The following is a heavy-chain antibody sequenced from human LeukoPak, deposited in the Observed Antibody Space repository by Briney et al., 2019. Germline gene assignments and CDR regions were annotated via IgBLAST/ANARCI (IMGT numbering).Heavy chain of an antibody. CDR2: ISSSSSTI. D-gene: IGHD3-9*01. Sequence: GGSLRLSCAASGFTFSSYSMNWVRQAPGKGLEWVSYISSSSSTIYYADSVKGRFTISRDNAKNSLYLQMNSLRAEDTAVYYCAREGDDILTGYWDYWGQGTLVTVSS. CDR3: AREGDDILTGYWDY. J-gene: IGHJ4*02. CDR1: GFTFSSYS. V-gene: IGHV3-48*04.